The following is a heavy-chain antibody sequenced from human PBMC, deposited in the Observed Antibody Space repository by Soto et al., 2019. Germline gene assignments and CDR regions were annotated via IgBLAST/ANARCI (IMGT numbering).Heavy chain of an antibody. V-gene: IGHV1-69*13. CDR1: GGTFSSYA. CDR3: ARMYYYDSSAPAGWFDP. CDR2: IIPMFGTA. J-gene: IGHJ5*02. D-gene: IGHD3-22*01. Sequence: SVKVSCKASGGTFSSYAIRWVRQAPGQGLEWMGGIIPMFGTAKYAQKFQGRVTITADESTSTAYMELSSLRSEDTAVYYCARMYYYDSSAPAGWFDPWGQGTLVTVSS.